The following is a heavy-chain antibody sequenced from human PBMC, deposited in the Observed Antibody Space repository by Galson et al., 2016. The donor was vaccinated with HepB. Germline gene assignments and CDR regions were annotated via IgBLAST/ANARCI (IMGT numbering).Heavy chain of an antibody. J-gene: IGHJ6*04. CDR1: GFTFSSYA. V-gene: IGHV3-23*01. CDR3: AKSIKIRWYSQDVLTYAVDV. CDR2: ISGNGGST. D-gene: IGHD6-13*01. Sequence: SLRLSCADSGFTFSSYAMTWVRQAPGKGLEWVSAISGNGGSTYYEESVKGRFTIARDNSKNSLYLQMNSLRAEDTAVYYCAKSIKIRWYSQDVLTYAVDVWGKGTTVTVSS.